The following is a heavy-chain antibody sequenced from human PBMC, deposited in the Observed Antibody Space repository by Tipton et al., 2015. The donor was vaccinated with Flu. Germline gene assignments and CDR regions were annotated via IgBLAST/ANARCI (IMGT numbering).Heavy chain of an antibody. CDR3: ARRDYSNYVSDPKSWLDT. Sequence: TLSLTCAVSGDSISSDYHWGWIRQFPGKGLEWIGTVSRSGSTIYNPSLKSRVAISIDRSKNQFSLNLKSVTAADMAVYYCARRDYSNYVSDPKSWLDTWGKGTLVAVSS. CDR1: GDSISSDYH. J-gene: IGHJ5*02. V-gene: IGHV4-38-2*01. D-gene: IGHD1-7*01. CDR2: VSRSGST.